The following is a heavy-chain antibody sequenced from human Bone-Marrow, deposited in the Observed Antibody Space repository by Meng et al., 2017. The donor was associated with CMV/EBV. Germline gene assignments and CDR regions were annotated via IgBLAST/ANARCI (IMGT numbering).Heavy chain of an antibody. CDR1: GFTFSSYA. CDR3: AKVWGGYCSGITCYSPYYYYGMDV. J-gene: IGHJ6*02. CDR2: ISGSGGST. V-gene: IGHV3-23*01. D-gene: IGHD2-2*02. Sequence: GESLKISCAASGFTFSSYAMSRVRQAPGKGPEWVSAISGSGGSTYYADSVKGRFTISRDNSKNTLYLQMNSLRAEDTAVYYCAKVWGGYCSGITCYSPYYYYGMDVWGQGTTVTVSS.